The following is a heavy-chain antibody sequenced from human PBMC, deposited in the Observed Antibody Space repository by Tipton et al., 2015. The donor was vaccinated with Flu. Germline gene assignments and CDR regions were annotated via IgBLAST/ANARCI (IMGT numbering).Heavy chain of an antibody. V-gene: IGHV4-38-2*01. CDR1: GDSVSSDYY. J-gene: IGHJ4*02. CDR3: SRSTYYYGSGSSDY. CDR2: VSRPGST. Sequence: TLSLTCAVSGDSVSSDYYWGWIRQFPGKGLEWIGTVSRPGSTVYNPSLKTRVTISLDTFQNQFSLKLNSVTAADTAVYYCSRSTYYYGSGSSDYWGQGTLVTVSS. D-gene: IGHD3-10*01.